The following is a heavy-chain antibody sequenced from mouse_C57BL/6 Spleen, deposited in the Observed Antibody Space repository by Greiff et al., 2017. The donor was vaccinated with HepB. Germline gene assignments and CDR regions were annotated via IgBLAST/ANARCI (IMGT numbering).Heavy chain of an antibody. Sequence: EVHLVESGGGLVKPGGSLKLSCAASGFTFSDYGMHWVRQAPEKGLEWVAYISSGSSTIYYADTVKGRFTISRDNAKNTLFLQMTSLRSEDTAMYYCARPYYYGSSYLYFDVWGTGTTVTVSS. CDR1: GFTFSDYG. V-gene: IGHV5-17*01. CDR2: ISSGSSTI. D-gene: IGHD1-1*01. CDR3: ARPYYYGSSYLYFDV. J-gene: IGHJ1*03.